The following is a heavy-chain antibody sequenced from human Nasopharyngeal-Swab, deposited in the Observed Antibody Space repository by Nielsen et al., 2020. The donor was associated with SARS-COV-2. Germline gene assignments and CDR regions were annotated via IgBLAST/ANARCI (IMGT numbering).Heavy chain of an antibody. J-gene: IGHJ4*02. V-gene: IGHV1-18*01. CDR2: ISAYNGNT. CDR3: ARDGKVLRFLEWLEGGKAHFDY. CDR1: GYTFTSYG. Sequence: VKVSCKASGYTFTSYGISWVRQAPGQGLEWMGWISAYNGNTNYAQKLQGRVTMTTDTSTSTAYMELRSLRSDDTAVYYCARDGKVLRFLEWLEGGKAHFDYWGQGTLVTVSS. D-gene: IGHD3-3*01.